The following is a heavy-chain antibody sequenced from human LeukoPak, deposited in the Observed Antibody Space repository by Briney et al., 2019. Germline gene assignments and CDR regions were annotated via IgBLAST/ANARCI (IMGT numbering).Heavy chain of an antibody. J-gene: IGHJ4*02. Sequence: GESLKISCKGSGYSFTSYWIGWVRQMPGKGLEWMGIIYPGDSDTRYSPSFQGQVTISADKSISTAYLQWSSLKASDTAMYYCARQSIAARLRGHFDYWGQGTLVTVSS. CDR2: IYPGDSDT. CDR1: GYSFTSYW. CDR3: ARQSIAARLRGHFDY. V-gene: IGHV5-51*01. D-gene: IGHD6-6*01.